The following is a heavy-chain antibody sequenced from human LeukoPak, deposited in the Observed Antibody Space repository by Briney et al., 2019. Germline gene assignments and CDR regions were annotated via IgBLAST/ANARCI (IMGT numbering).Heavy chain of an antibody. V-gene: IGHV3-48*04. CDR1: GFTFSSYS. J-gene: IGHJ4*02. D-gene: IGHD6-19*01. CDR3: ARVQRGIAVALDY. CDR2: ISTTSSSI. Sequence: GGSLRLSCAASGFTFSSYSMNWVRQAPGKGLEWVSYISTTSSSIYYADSVKGRFTISRDNVKNLLYLQMNSLRAEDTAVYYCARVQRGIAVALDYWGQGTLATVSS.